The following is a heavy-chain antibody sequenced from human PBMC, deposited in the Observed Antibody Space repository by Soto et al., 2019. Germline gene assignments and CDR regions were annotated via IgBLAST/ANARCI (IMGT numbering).Heavy chain of an antibody. J-gene: IGHJ6*02. Sequence: QLQLQESGPGLVQPSETLSLTCTVSGGSISSRSYYWGWIRQPPGKGLEWIGTIHYSGSTYYNPSIKSRLTISVDTAKNQFALKLSSVPAADTAGYYCAKQLFYCSAPFYGLDVWGQGTIVTVSS. CDR2: IHYSGST. CDR3: AKQLFYCSAPFYGLDV. V-gene: IGHV4-39*01. CDR1: GGSISSRSYY. D-gene: IGHD3-10*01.